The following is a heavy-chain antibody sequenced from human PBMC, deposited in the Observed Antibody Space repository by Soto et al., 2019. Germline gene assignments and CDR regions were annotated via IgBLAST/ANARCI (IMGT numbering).Heavy chain of an antibody. CDR1: GGTFSSYA. V-gene: IGHV1-69*13. CDR3: ARSIAAAGNYPDY. D-gene: IGHD6-13*01. Sequence: SVKVSCKASGGTFSSYAISWVRQAPGQGLEWMVGIIPIFGTANYAQKFQGRVTITADESTSTAYMELSSLRSEDTAVYYCARSIAAAGNYPDYWGQGPLVTVSS. CDR2: IIPIFGTA. J-gene: IGHJ4*02.